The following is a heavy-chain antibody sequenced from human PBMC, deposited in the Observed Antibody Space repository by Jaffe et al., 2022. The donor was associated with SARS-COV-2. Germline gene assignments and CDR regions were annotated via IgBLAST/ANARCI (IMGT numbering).Heavy chain of an antibody. J-gene: IGHJ4*02. Sequence: EVQLVESGGGLVEPGGSLRLSCAASGFDFSKTWMTWVRQAPGKGLDWVGRIKSKNAGGTTDYAAPVKGRLSISRDDSKNTLYLQMNSLKTEDTAVYYCSSLSTWGGVIVLSYWGQGTLVTVSS. V-gene: IGHV3-15*01. CDR3: SSLSTWGGVIVLSY. D-gene: IGHD3-16*02. CDR1: GFDFSKTW. CDR2: IKSKNAGGTT.